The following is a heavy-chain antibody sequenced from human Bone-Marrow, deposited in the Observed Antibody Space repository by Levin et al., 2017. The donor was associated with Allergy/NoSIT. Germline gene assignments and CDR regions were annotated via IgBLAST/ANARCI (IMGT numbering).Heavy chain of an antibody. D-gene: IGHD3-3*01. CDR2: INTLGTTT. CDR1: GFVFSDYY. J-gene: IGHJ4*02. V-gene: IGHV3-11*01. CDR3: ARDKVFDYWSPRLDS. Sequence: SCAGSGFVFSDYYMAWIRQAPGKGLEWVSYINTLGTTTYYADSVKGRFTISRDNGRNSLYLQMNSLRAEDTGVYYCARDKVFDYWSPRLDSWGQGTLVSVSS.